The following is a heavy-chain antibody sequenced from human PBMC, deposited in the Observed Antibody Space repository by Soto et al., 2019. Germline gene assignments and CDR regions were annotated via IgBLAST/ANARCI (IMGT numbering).Heavy chain of an antibody. D-gene: IGHD3-22*01. V-gene: IGHV1-18*01. CDR3: ARTTSGFWYYFGMDV. Sequence: ASVKVSCKASGYTITNYGISWVRQAPGQGPEWMGWISGYNGNTHYAQKLQGRVTMTTETFTSTAYMELMSLTSDDTATYYCARTTSGFWYYFGMDVWGQGTTVTVS. CDR2: ISGYNGNT. CDR1: GYTITNYG. J-gene: IGHJ6*02.